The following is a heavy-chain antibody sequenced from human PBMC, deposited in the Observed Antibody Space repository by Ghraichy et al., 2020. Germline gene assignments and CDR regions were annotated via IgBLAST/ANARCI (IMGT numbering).Heavy chain of an antibody. CDR1: GGSFSGYY. CDR2: INHSGST. J-gene: IGHJ3*02. V-gene: IGHV4-34*01. CDR3: ARGRDAFDI. Sequence: LSLTCAVYGGSFSGYYWSWIRQPPGKGLEWIGEINHSGSTNYNPSLKSRVTISVDTSKNQFSLKLSSVTAADTAVYYCARGRDAFDIWGQGTMVTVSS.